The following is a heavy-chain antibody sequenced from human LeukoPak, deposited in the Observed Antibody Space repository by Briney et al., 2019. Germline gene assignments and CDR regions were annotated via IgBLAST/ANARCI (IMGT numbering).Heavy chain of an antibody. CDR1: GYTFTSYG. Sequence: ASVKVSCMASGYTFTSYGISWVRQAPGQGLEWMGWISAYNGNTNYAQKLQGRVTMTTDTSTSTAYMELRSLRSDDTAVYYCARTTVTMDWFDPWGQGTLVTVSS. CDR3: ARTTVTMDWFDP. V-gene: IGHV1-18*01. D-gene: IGHD4-17*01. CDR2: ISAYNGNT. J-gene: IGHJ5*02.